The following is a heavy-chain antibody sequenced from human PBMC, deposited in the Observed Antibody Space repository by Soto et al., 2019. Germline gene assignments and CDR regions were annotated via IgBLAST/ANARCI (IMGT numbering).Heavy chain of an antibody. V-gene: IGHV3-74*01. J-gene: IGHJ5*02. CDR2: INSDGSST. D-gene: IGHD5-18*01. CDR3: ATNTAMVSLNNWFDP. CDR1: GFTFSSYW. Sequence: EVQLVESGGGLVQPGGSLRLSCAASGFTFSSYWMHWVRQAPGKGLVWVSRINSDGSSTSYADSVKGRFTISRDNAKNTLYLQMTSLRAEDTAVYYCATNTAMVSLNNWFDPWGQGTLVTVSS.